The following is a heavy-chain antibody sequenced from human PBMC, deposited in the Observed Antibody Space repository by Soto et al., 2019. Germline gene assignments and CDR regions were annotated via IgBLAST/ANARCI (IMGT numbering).Heavy chain of an antibody. D-gene: IGHD4-17*01. Sequence: ETLSLTCTVSGGSISSYYWSWIRQPPGKGLEWIGCIYYSGSTNYNPSLKSRVTISVDTSKNQFSLKLSSVTAADTAVYYCARLSPATVTTTRAQRTPVTVSS. J-gene: IGHJ4*02. CDR3: ARLSPATVTTT. CDR2: IYYSGST. CDR1: GGSISSYY. V-gene: IGHV4-59*08.